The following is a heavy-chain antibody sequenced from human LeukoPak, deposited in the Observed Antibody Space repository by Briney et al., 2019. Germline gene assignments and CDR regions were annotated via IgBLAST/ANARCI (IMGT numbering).Heavy chain of an antibody. V-gene: IGHV3-23*01. D-gene: IGHD2-15*01. CDR1: GFTFSSYA. Sequence: GGSLRLSCAASGFTFSSYAMSWVRQAPGKGLEWVSTMSGSGGRTYYADSVKGRFTISRDNSKNTLYLQMNSLRAEDTAIYYCAKDSRRGGPLDVWGQGTLVTVSS. J-gene: IGHJ4*02. CDR3: AKDSRRGGPLDV. CDR2: MSGSGGRT.